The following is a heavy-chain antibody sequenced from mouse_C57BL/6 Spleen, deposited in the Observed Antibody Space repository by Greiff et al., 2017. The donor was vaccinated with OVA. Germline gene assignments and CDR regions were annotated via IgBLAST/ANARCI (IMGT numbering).Heavy chain of an antibody. CDR3: AGLQSLWYFDV. V-gene: IGHV1-22*01. J-gene: IGHJ1*03. CDR2: INPNNGGT. D-gene: IGHD2-2*01. CDR1: GYTFTDYN. Sequence: VQLQQSGPELVKPGASVKMSCKASGYTFTDYNMHWVKQSHGKSLEWIGYINPNNGGTSYNQKFKGKATLTVNKSSSTAYMELRSLTSEDSAVYDCAGLQSLWYFDVWGTGTTVTVSS.